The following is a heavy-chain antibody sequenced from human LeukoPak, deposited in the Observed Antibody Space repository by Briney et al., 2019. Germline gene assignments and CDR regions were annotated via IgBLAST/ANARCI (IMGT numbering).Heavy chain of an antibody. CDR3: TTSRGSYVDY. CDR1: GFTFSDRY. J-gene: IGHJ4*02. CDR2: IRNKDNSYTT. Sequence: PGGSLRLSCAASGFTFSDRYMDWVRQVPGEGLEWVGRIRNKDNSYTTEYAASVKGRFTISRDDSKNSLYLQMNSLKTADTAMYYCTTSRGSYVDYWGQGTLVTVSS. V-gene: IGHV3-72*01. D-gene: IGHD1-26*01.